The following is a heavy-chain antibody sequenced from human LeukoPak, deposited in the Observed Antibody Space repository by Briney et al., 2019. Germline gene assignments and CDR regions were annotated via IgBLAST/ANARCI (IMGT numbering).Heavy chain of an antibody. CDR3: TREAADRVDH. J-gene: IGHJ4*02. CDR1: GFTFVDYG. CDR2: IRMKASGATT. V-gene: IGHV3-49*03. Sequence: GGSLSLSCTASGFTFVDYGMSWCRQAPGKGLEWVGFIRMKASGATTEYAASVKGRFTMSRDDSKNIAFLQMNSLKTEDTAVYYCTREAADRVDHWGQGALVIVSS.